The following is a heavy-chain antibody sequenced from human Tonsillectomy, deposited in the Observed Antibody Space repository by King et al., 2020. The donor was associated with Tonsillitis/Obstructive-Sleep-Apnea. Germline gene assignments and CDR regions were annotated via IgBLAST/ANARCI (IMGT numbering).Heavy chain of an antibody. D-gene: IGHD4-17*01. V-gene: IGHV3-9*01. CDR1: GFTFDEYA. J-gene: IGHJ4*02. CDR3: TKAVGTTVTAYFDY. CDR2: ISWNSGSI. Sequence: VQLVESGGGLVQPGRSLRLSCAASGFTFDEYAMHWVRQAPGEGLEWVSGISWNSGSIVYADSVKGRFTISRDNAKNSLYLQMISLRSEDTALYYSTKAVGTTVTAYFDYWGQGTLVTVSS.